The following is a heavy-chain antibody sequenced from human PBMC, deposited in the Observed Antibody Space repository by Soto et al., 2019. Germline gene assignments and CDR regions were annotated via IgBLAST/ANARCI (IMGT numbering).Heavy chain of an antibody. CDR1: GGSITTGGYY. Sequence: PSETLSLTCTVSGGSITTGGYYWSWIRQLPXKGLEWIGHRYYSESTYYNPSLKSRVSISLDTSKNQFSLKLSFVTAADTAMYYCARTKCSGGSCYSWSLDYWGQGTTVTVSS. D-gene: IGHD2-15*01. V-gene: IGHV4-31*03. CDR2: RYYSEST. CDR3: ARTKCSGGSCYSWSLDY. J-gene: IGHJ4*02.